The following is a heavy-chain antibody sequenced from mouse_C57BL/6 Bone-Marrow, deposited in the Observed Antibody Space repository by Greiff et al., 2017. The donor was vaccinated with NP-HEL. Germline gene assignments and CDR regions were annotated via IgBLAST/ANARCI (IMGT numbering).Heavy chain of an antibody. CDR1: GYTFTSYW. Sequence: QVQLQQPGAELVKPGASVKMSCKASGYTFTSYWITWVKQRPGQGLEWIGDIYPGSGSTNYNEKFKSKATLTVDTSSSTAYLQLSSLTSEDSAVYYCARWIYYDYDHFDYWGQGTTLTVSS. D-gene: IGHD2-4*01. CDR3: ARWIYYDYDHFDY. J-gene: IGHJ2*01. V-gene: IGHV1-55*01. CDR2: IYPGSGST.